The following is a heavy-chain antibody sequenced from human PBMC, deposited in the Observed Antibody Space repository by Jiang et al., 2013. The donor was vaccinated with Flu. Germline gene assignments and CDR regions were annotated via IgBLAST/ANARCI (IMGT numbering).Heavy chain of an antibody. Sequence: VKKPGASSEGLLQGFWIHLRQYYMYWVRQAPGQGLEWMGWINLTVVAQTIAQKFQGRVTMTRDTSMTTTYMELSGLKSDDTAVYYCTRGVLRYLEWSSGVSFDNWGQGTLVTVSS. J-gene: IGHJ4*02. D-gene: IGHD3-3*01. CDR2: INLTVVA. CDR3: TRGVLRYLEWSSGVSFDN. V-gene: IGHV1-2*02. CDR1: IHLRQYY.